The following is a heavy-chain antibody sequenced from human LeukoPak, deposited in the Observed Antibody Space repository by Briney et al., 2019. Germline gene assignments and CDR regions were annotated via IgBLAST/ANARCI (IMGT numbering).Heavy chain of an antibody. CDR2: IYDSGGT. D-gene: IGHD2-21*02. J-gene: IGHJ6*02. V-gene: IGHV4-59*01. Sequence: SETLSLTCTVSAGSLSSYYWNWIRQPPGKGVEWIGYIYDSGGTHYNPSLKSRVTMSVDTSKNQFSLNLTSMTAADTAVYYCARSVVVTATLRYHYVMYVWGQGTTVTVSS. CDR1: AGSLSSYY. CDR3: ARSVVVTATLRYHYVMYV.